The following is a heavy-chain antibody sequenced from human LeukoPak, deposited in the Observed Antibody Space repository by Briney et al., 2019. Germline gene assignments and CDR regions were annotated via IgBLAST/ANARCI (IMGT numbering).Heavy chain of an antibody. J-gene: IGHJ4*02. V-gene: IGHV1-2*02. CDR2: INPNSGGT. D-gene: IGHD3-22*01. CDR3: HYYDSQGFGY. Sequence: ASVKVSCKVSGYTFTGYYMHWVRQAPGQGLEWMGWINPNSGGTNYAQKFQGRVTMTRDTSISTAYIEVSRLRSDDTAVYYCHYYDSQGFGYWGQGSLVTVSS. CDR1: GYTFTGYY.